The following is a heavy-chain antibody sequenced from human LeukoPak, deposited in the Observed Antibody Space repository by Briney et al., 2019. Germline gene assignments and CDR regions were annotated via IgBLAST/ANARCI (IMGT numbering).Heavy chain of an antibody. V-gene: IGHV3-74*01. CDR3: ARDSSMLRGPLVIYYFDF. CDR2: INSDGSST. D-gene: IGHD3-10*01. CDR1: GFTFSRYW. Sequence: GGSLRLSCAASGFTFSRYWMHWVRQAPGKGLVWVSRINSDGSSTSYADSVKGRFTISRDNSKNTPYLQMNSLRVEDTAVYYCARDSSMLRGPLVIYYFDFWGQGTLVTVS. J-gene: IGHJ4*02.